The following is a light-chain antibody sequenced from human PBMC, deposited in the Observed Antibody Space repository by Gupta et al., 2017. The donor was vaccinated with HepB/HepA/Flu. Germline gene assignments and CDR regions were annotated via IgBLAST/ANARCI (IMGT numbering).Light chain of an antibody. CDR2: GAS. Sequence: EIVLTHSPGTLSLSPGERSTPSCRASQSVSSSYLAWYQQKPGQAPRLLISGASSRATGIPDRFSGSGSGTDFTLTISRLQPEDFAVYYCQQYGSSPTWTFGQGTKVEIK. J-gene: IGKJ1*01. CDR3: QQYGSSPTWT. CDR1: QSVSSSY. V-gene: IGKV3-20*01.